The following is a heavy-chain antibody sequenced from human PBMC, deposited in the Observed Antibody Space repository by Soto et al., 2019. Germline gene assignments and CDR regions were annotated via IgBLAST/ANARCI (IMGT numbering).Heavy chain of an antibody. D-gene: IGHD2-2*02. CDR1: VFTVSSHS. V-gene: IGHV3-23*01. Sequence: GGSLSLSCSASVFTVSSHSMSWVRQAPGKGLEWVSAISGSGGSTYYADSVKGRFTISRDNSKNTLYLQMNSLRAEDTAVYYCAKDIGYCSSTSCYKWFDPWGQGTLVTVSS. CDR3: AKDIGYCSSTSCYKWFDP. CDR2: ISGSGGST. J-gene: IGHJ5*02.